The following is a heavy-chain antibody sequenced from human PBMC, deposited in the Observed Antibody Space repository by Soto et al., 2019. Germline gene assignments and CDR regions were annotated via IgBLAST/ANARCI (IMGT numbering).Heavy chain of an antibody. CDR3: ARAENDFWSGYYTG. CDR1: GGTFSSYA. V-gene: IGHV1-69*05. D-gene: IGHD3-3*01. Sequence: ASVKVSCKASGGTFSSYAISWVRQAPGQGLEWMGGIIPIFGTANYAQKFQGRVTITTDKSTSTAYMELSSLRSEDTAVYYCARAENDFWSGYYTGWGQGTLVTVSS. J-gene: IGHJ4*02. CDR2: IIPIFGTA.